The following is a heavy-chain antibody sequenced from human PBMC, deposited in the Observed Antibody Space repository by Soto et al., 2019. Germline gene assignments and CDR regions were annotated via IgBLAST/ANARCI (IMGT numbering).Heavy chain of an antibody. D-gene: IGHD2-2*01. J-gene: IGHJ6*02. Sequence: GGSLRLSCAASGFTFSSYVMHWVRQAPGKGLEWVAVISYDGSNKYYADSVKGRFTISRDNSMHTLYLQMNSLRPEDTAVYYCAKDLEGYCTTTSCYTYFGLDVWGQGTTVTVSS. CDR3: AKDLEGYCTTTSCYTYFGLDV. CDR1: GFTFSSYV. CDR2: ISYDGSNK. V-gene: IGHV3-30*18.